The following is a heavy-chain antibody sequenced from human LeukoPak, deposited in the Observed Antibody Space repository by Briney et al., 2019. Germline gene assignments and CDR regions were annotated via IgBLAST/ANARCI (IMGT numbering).Heavy chain of an antibody. CDR3: ARDPGRIVGATKLDY. CDR1: GFTFSSYA. Sequence: GSLSLSCAASGFTFSSYAMHWVRQAPGKGLEWVAVISYDGSNKYYADSVKGRFTISRDNSKNTLYLQMNSLRAEDTAVYYCARDPGRIVGATKLDYWGQGTLVTVSS. V-gene: IGHV3-30-3*01. CDR2: ISYDGSNK. D-gene: IGHD1-26*01. J-gene: IGHJ4*02.